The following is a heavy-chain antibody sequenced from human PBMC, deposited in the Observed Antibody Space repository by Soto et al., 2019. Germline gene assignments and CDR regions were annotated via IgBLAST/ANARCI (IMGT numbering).Heavy chain of an antibody. V-gene: IGHV1-58*01. J-gene: IGHJ4*02. CDR3: AAGLVVWPVES. CDR1: GLTFTCST. Sequence: QMQLVQSGPEVKKPGTSVKVTCKASGLTFTCSTLQWVRQARGQRLEWIGWIVVDSGKTNYAQKFQERVTITRDMSATTAYMELSSLRPEDTAVYYCAAGLVVWPVESWGQGTLVIVSS. CDR2: IVVDSGKT. D-gene: IGHD3-16*01.